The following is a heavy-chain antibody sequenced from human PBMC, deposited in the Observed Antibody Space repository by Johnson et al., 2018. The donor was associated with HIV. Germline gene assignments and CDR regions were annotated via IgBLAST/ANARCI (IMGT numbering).Heavy chain of an antibody. CDR1: GFTFSSYG. CDR2: ISYDGSNK. CDR3: AKSASSGRYSGAFDF. J-gene: IGHJ3*01. V-gene: IGHV3-30*18. Sequence: QVQLVESGGGVVQPGRSLRLSCAASGFTFSSYGMHWVRQAPGKGLEWVAVISYDGSNKYYADSVKGRFTISRDNSKNTLYLQMNSLRAEDTAVYYCAKSASSGRYSGAFDFWGQGTMVTVSS. D-gene: IGHD1-26*01.